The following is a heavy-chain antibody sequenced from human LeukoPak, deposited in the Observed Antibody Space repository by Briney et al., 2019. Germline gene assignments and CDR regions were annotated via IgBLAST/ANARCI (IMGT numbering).Heavy chain of an antibody. D-gene: IGHD3-22*01. CDR2: IYYSGST. CDR1: GGSISSSSYY. V-gene: IGHV4-39*07. J-gene: IGHJ3*02. CDR3: ARGPLEFFTMIGAFDI. Sequence: PSETLSLTCTVSGGSISSSSYYWGWIRQPPGKGLEWIGSIYYSGSTYYNPSLKSRVTISVDTSKNQFSLKLSSVTAADTAVYYCARGPLEFFTMIGAFDIWGQGTMVAVSS.